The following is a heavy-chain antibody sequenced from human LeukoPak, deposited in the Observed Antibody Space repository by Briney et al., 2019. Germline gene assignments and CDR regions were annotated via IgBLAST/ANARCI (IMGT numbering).Heavy chain of an antibody. J-gene: IGHJ4*02. Sequence: ASVKVSCKVSGTTFMSNDINWVRQATGQGLEWMGWMNPNNGNTGYAPKFQGRVTMTRNTSITTAYVELSSLTSEDTAVYYCARGGNIGAVPTAWGQGTLVTVSS. CDR3: ARGGNIGAVPTA. D-gene: IGHD6-13*01. CDR2: MNPNNGNT. V-gene: IGHV1-8*01. CDR1: GTTFMSND.